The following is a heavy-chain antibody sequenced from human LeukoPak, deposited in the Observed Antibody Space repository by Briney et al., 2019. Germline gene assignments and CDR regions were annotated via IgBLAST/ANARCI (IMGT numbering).Heavy chain of an antibody. D-gene: IGHD3-22*01. Sequence: SETLSLTCTVSGGSISSYFWSWIRQPAGKGLEWIGRIYTSGSTNYNPSLKSRVTMSVDTSKKQFSLKLTSVTAADTAVYYCARDSYDSSGYYEPLDYWGQGTLVTVSS. CDR1: GGSISSYF. CDR3: ARDSYDSSGYYEPLDY. V-gene: IGHV4-4*07. CDR2: IYTSGST. J-gene: IGHJ4*02.